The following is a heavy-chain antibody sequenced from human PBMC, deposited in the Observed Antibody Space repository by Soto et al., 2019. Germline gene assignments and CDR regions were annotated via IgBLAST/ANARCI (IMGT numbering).Heavy chain of an antibody. J-gene: IGHJ5*02. V-gene: IGHV3-48*01. Sequence: PGGSLRLSCAASGFTFSSYSMNWVRQAPGKGLEWVSYISSSSSTIYYADSVKGRFTISRDNAKNSLYLQMNSLRAEDTAVYYCARDLRYFDWSPGWFDPWGQGTMVTVSS. CDR1: GFTFSSYS. CDR3: ARDLRYFDWSPGWFDP. CDR2: ISSSSSTI. D-gene: IGHD3-9*01.